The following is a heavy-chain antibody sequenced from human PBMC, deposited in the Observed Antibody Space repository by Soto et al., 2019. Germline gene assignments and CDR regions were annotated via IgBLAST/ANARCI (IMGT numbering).Heavy chain of an antibody. J-gene: IGHJ1*01. D-gene: IGHD3-22*01. CDR3: ARGGYYDSSGYYAEYFQH. CDR2: ISAYNGNT. Sequence: QVQLVQSGAEVKKPGASVKVSGKASGYTFTSYGISWVRQAPGQGLEGMGGISAYNGNTNYAQKLQGRVTMTTETSTSTAYMELRSLRSDDTAVYYCARGGYYDSSGYYAEYFQHWGQGTLVTVSS. CDR1: GYTFTSYG. V-gene: IGHV1-18*01.